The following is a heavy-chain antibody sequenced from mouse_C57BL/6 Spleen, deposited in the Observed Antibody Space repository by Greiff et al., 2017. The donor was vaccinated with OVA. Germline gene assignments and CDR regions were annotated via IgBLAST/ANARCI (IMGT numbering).Heavy chain of an antibody. V-gene: IGHV1-50*01. CDR1: GYTFTSYW. CDR2: IDPSDSYT. CDR3: ARSMASKGY. Sequence: QVQLQQPGAELVKPGASVKLSCKASGYTFTSYWMQWVKQRPGQGLEWIGEIDPSDSYTNYNQKFKGKAKLTVDTSSSTAYMQLSSLTAEYSAVYYCARSMASKGYWGQGTSVTVAS. D-gene: IGHD2-3*01. J-gene: IGHJ4*01.